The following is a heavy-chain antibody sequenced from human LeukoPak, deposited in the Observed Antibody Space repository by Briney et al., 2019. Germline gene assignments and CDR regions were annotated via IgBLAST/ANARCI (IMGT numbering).Heavy chain of an antibody. D-gene: IGHD5-18*01. CDR2: IYSGGST. Sequence: GGSLRLSCAASGFTVSSSYMSWVRQAPARGLEWVSVIYSGGSTYYADSVKGRFTISRDNSKNTLYLQMNSLRAEDTAAYYCASQRGYSYGYYYYYMDVWGKGTTVTVSS. CDR1: GFTVSSSY. J-gene: IGHJ6*03. V-gene: IGHV3-53*01. CDR3: ASQRGYSYGYYYYYMDV.